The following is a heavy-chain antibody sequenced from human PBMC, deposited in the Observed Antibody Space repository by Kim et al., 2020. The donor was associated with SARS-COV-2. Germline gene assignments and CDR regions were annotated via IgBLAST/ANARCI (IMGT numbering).Heavy chain of an antibody. CDR3: ARGSGWAFDY. V-gene: IGHV1-3*01. Sequence: NDNTKYSQKFQGRVTITRDTSASTAYMELTSLRSEDTAMYYCARGSGWAFDYWGQGTLVTVAS. D-gene: IGHD6-19*01. CDR2: NDNT. J-gene: IGHJ4*02.